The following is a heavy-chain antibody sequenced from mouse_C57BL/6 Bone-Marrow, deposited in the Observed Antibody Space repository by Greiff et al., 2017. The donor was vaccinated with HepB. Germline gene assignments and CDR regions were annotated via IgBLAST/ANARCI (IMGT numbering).Heavy chain of an antibody. CDR1: GFTFSSYA. CDR3: ARGSLYYYGSSLYWYFDV. J-gene: IGHJ1*03. D-gene: IGHD1-1*01. V-gene: IGHV5-4*03. CDR2: ISDGGSYT. Sequence: EVNVVESGGGLVKPGGSLKLSCAASGFTFSSYAMSWVRQTPEKRLEWVATISDGGSYTYYPDNVKGRFTISRDNAKNNLYLQMSHLKSEDTAMYYCARGSLYYYGSSLYWYFDVWGTGTTVTVSS.